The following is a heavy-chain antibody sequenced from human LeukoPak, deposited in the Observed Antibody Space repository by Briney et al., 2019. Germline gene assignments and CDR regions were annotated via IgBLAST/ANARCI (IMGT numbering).Heavy chain of an antibody. Sequence: GGSLRLSCAASGFTFSSYAMHWVRQAAGKGLEWVAVISYDGSNKYYADSVKGRFTISRDNSKNTLYLQMNSLRAEDTAVYYCAREGGITMIVVAALDYWGQGTLVTVSS. D-gene: IGHD3-22*01. V-gene: IGHV3-30-3*01. CDR3: AREGGITMIVVAALDY. CDR1: GFTFSSYA. CDR2: ISYDGSNK. J-gene: IGHJ4*02.